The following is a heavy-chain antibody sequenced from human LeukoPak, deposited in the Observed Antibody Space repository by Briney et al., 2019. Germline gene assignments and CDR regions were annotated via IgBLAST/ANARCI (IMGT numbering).Heavy chain of an antibody. V-gene: IGHV1-8*01. Sequence: ASVKVSCKASGYTFTSYDINWVRQATGQGLEWVGCMNPNSGNTVYAQKFQGRLTMTRNTSINTAYMELSSLRSDDTAVYYCAKAGILATMNADWFDPWGQGTLVTVSS. CDR2: MNPNSGNT. D-gene: IGHD5-12*01. CDR3: AKAGILATMNADWFDP. J-gene: IGHJ5*02. CDR1: GYTFTSYD.